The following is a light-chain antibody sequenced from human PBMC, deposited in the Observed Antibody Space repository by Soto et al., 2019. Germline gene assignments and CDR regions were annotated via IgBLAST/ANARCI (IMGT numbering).Light chain of an antibody. CDR1: QGISTW. CDR3: QEANSFPIT. V-gene: IGKV1-12*01. J-gene: IGKJ5*01. CDR2: GAS. Sequence: EIQMTQSPSSVSASVGDRVTITCRASQGISTWLAWYQQKAGKAPNLLIYGASNLHSGVPSRFSVSGSGTNFTFTISSLQPEDVATYYCQEANSFPITVGQGTRLEIK.